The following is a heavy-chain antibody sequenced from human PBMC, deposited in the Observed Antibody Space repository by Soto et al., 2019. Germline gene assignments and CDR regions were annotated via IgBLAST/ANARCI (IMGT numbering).Heavy chain of an antibody. V-gene: IGHV4-34*01. Sequence: QVQLQQWGAGLLKPSETLSLTCAVYGGSFSGYYWSWIRQPPGKGLEWIGDINHTGSTNYNPSLRVRVTISVYTSKNQFSLKLSSVTAADTAVYYCARGWGRIFDYWGQGTLVTVSS. J-gene: IGHJ4*02. CDR2: INHTGST. D-gene: IGHD7-27*01. CDR1: GGSFSGYY. CDR3: ARGWGRIFDY.